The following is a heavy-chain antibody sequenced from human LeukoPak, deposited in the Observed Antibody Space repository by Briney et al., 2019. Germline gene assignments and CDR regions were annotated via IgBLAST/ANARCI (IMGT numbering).Heavy chain of an antibody. J-gene: IGHJ4*02. CDR3: ARDYWNYFHY. CDR2: ISYDGSNK. V-gene: IGHV3-30-3*01. D-gene: IGHD1-1*01. CDR1: GFTFSSYA. Sequence: GGSLRLSCAASGFTFSSYAMHWVRQAPGKGLEWVAVISYDGSNKYYADSVKGRFTISRDNSKNTLYLQMNSLRAEDTAVYYCARDYWNYFHYWGQGTLVTVSS.